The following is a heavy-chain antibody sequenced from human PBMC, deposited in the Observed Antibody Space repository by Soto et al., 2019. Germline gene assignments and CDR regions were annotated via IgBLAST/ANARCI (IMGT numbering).Heavy chain of an antibody. CDR1: GGTFSSYA. CDR2: IIPIFGTA. CDR3: ASSLSKYYYYGMDV. Sequence: QVQLVQSGAEVKKPGSSVKVSCKASGGTFSSYAISWVRQAPGQGLEWRGGIIPIFGTANYAQKFQGRVMITADESTSTAYMELSRLRSEDTAVHSCASSLSKYYYYGMDVWGQGTTVTVSS. J-gene: IGHJ6*02. V-gene: IGHV1-69*12.